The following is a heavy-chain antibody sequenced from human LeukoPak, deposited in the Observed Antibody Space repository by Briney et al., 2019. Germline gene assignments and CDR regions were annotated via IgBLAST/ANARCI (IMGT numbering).Heavy chain of an antibody. CDR2: FSSNGGST. V-gene: IGHV3-64D*09. D-gene: IGHD3-10*01. CDR3: AKDSMVRGVINQN. Sequence: GGSLRLSCSASGFTFSSYAMHWVRQAPGKGLEYVSAFSSNGGSTYYADSVKGRFTISRDNSKNTLYLQMSSLRAEDTAVYYCAKDSMVRGVINQNWGQGTLVTVSS. J-gene: IGHJ4*02. CDR1: GFTFSSYA.